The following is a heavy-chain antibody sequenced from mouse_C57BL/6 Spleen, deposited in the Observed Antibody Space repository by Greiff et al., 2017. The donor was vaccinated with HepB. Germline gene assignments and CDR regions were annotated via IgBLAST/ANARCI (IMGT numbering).Heavy chain of an antibody. CDR2: ISDGGSYT. J-gene: IGHJ4*01. D-gene: IGHD3-2*01. V-gene: IGHV5-4*01. CDR1: GFTFSSYA. Sequence: EVKLMESGGGLVKPGGSLKLSCAASGFTFSSYAMSWVRQTPEKRLEWVATISDGGSYTYYPDNVKGRFTISRDNAKNNLYLQMSHLKSEDTAMYYCARDDRDAMDYWGQGTSVTVSS. CDR3: ARDDRDAMDY.